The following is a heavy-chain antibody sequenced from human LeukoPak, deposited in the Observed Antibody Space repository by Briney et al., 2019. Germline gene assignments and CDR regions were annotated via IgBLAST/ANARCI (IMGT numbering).Heavy chain of an antibody. CDR1: GGSFSGYY. Sequence: SETLSLTCAVYGGSFSGYYWSWIRQPPGKGLEWIGEINHSGSTNYNPSLKSRVTISVDTSKNQFSLRVTSVTAADTAVYYCARGTDYYDSSGWLDPWGQGTLVTVSS. CDR3: ARGTDYYDSSGWLDP. D-gene: IGHD3-22*01. J-gene: IGHJ5*02. V-gene: IGHV4-34*01. CDR2: INHSGST.